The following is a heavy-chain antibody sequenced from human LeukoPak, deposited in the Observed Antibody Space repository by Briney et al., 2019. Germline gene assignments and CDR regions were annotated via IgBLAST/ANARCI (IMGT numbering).Heavy chain of an antibody. CDR3: AKAPRRGYDSSGYYLDY. J-gene: IGHJ4*02. D-gene: IGHD3-22*01. CDR1: GFTFSSYA. CDR2: IYESGQTT. V-gene: IGHV3-23*01. Sequence: GGSLRLSCAASGFTFSSYAMSWVRQAPGKGLEWVSGIYESGQTTHYADSVKGRFSISRDNSKNTLYLQMNSLRAEDTAVYYCAKAPRRGYDSSGYYLDYWGQGTLVTVSS.